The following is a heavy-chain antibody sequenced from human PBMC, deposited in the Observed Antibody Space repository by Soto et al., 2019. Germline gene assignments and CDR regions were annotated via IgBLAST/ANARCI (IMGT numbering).Heavy chain of an antibody. CDR1: GGTFSSYA. CDR2: IIPIFGTA. J-gene: IGHJ4*02. CDR3: AILPGAVAAPEPYYFDY. D-gene: IGHD6-19*01. V-gene: IGHV1-69*13. Sequence: SVKVSCKASGGTFSSYAISWVRQAPGQGLEWTGGIIPIFGTANYAQKFQGRVTITADESTSTAYMELSSLRSEDTAVYYCAILPGAVAAPEPYYFDYWGQGTLVTVSS.